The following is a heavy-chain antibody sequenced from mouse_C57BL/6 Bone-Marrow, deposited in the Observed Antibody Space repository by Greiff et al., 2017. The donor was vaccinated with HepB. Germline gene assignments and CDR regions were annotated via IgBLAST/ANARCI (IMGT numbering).Heavy chain of an antibody. D-gene: IGHD2-4*01. Sequence: VKLQESGPELVKPGASVKISCKASGYTFTDYYINWVKQRPGQGLEWIGWIFPGSGSTYYNEKFKGKATLTVDKSSSTAYMLLSSLTSEDSAVYFWAREGLRRGRYFDVWGTGTTVTVSS. CDR3: AREGLRRGRYFDV. CDR2: IFPGSGST. J-gene: IGHJ1*03. CDR1: GYTFTDYY. V-gene: IGHV1-75*01.